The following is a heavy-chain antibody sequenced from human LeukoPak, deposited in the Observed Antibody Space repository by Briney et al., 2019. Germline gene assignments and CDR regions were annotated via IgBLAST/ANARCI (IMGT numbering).Heavy chain of an antibody. V-gene: IGHV4-61*02. CDR2: IYTSGST. J-gene: IGHJ4*02. D-gene: IGHD6-19*01. Sequence: SETLSLTCTVSVGSLSSGSYYWSWIRQPAGKGLEWIGRIYTSGSTNYNPSLKSRVTISVDTPKNQFSLKLSSVTAADTAVYYCARGYSSGWYYFDYWGQGTLVTVSS. CDR1: VGSLSSGSYY. CDR3: ARGYSSGWYYFDY.